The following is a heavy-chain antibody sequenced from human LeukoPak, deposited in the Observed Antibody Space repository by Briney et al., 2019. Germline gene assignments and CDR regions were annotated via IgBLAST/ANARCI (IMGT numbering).Heavy chain of an antibody. CDR2: IWYDGSNK. V-gene: IGHV3-33*06. J-gene: IGHJ4*02. Sequence: GRSLRLSCAASGFTFSSYGMHWVRQAPGKGLEWVAVIWYDGSNKYYADSVKGRFTISRDNSKNTLYLQMNSLRAEDTAVYYCAKGLLWFGEPRLDYWGQGTLVTVSS. CDR3: AKGLLWFGEPRLDY. CDR1: GFTFSSYG. D-gene: IGHD3-10*01.